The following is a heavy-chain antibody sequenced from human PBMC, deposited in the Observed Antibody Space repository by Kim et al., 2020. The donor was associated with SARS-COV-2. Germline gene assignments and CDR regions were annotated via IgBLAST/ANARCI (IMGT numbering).Heavy chain of an antibody. D-gene: IGHD5-12*01. J-gene: IGHJ4*02. V-gene: IGHV3-21*04. CDR1: GFTFSSYS. Sequence: GGSLRLSCAASGFTFSSYSMNWVRQAPGKGLEWVSSISSSSSYIYYADSVKGRFTISRDNAKNSLYLQMNSLRAEDTAVYYCARATSPSGYGEIPNFDYWGQGTLVTVSS. CDR2: ISSSSSYI. CDR3: ARATSPSGYGEIPNFDY.